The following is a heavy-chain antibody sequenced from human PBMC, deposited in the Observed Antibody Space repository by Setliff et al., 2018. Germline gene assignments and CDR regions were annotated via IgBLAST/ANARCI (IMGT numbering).Heavy chain of an antibody. CDR2: IKQDGSEK. J-gene: IGHJ6*03. V-gene: IGHV3-7*01. CDR1: EFTFSNYW. Sequence: PGGSLRLSCVASEFTFSNYWMTWVRQAPGKGLEWVANIKQDGSEKYYVDSVKGRFTISRDNAKNSLYLQMNSLRAEDTAVYYCAREKMATNNYYYYMDVWGKGTTVTVSS. CDR3: AREKMATNNYYYYMDV. D-gene: IGHD5-12*01.